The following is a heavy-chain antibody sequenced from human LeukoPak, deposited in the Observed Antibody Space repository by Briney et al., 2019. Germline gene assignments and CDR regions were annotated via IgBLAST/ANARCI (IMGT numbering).Heavy chain of an antibody. V-gene: IGHV4-30-2*01. Sequence: TSSETLSLTCAVSGGSISSGGYSWSWIQQPPGKGLEWIGYIYHSGSTYYNPSLKSRVTISVDRSKNQFSLKLSSVTAADTAVYYCASMATGYCSSTSCGDWYFDLWGRGTLVTVSS. J-gene: IGHJ2*01. CDR1: GGSISSGGYS. D-gene: IGHD2-2*03. CDR2: IYHSGST. CDR3: ASMATGYCSSTSCGDWYFDL.